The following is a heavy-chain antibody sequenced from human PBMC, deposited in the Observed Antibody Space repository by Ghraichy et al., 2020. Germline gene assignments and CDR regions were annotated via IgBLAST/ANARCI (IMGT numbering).Heavy chain of an antibody. CDR1: GYTFTSYG. Sequence: ASVKVSCKASGYTFTSYGISWVRQAPGQGLEWMGWISAFNGNTNYAQKLQGRVTMTTDTSTSTAYMELRSLRSDDTAMYYCARDSGDGDYVEYYYGLDVWGQGTTVTVSS. CDR3: ARDSGDGDYVEYYYGLDV. J-gene: IGHJ6*02. D-gene: IGHD4-17*01. V-gene: IGHV1-18*01. CDR2: ISAFNGNT.